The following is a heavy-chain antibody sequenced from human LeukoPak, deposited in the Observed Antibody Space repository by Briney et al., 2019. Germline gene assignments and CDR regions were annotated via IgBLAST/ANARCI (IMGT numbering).Heavy chain of an antibody. CDR3: ARGYSGYDVFDY. J-gene: IGHJ4*02. D-gene: IGHD5-12*01. V-gene: IGHV3-13*01. CDR2: IGTAGDT. Sequence: HPGGSLRLSCAASGFTFSSYDMHWVRQATGKGLEWVSAIGTAGDTYYPGSVKGRFTISRENAKNSLYLQMNSLRAGDTAVYYCARGYSGYDVFDYWGQGTLVTVSS. CDR1: GFTFSSYD.